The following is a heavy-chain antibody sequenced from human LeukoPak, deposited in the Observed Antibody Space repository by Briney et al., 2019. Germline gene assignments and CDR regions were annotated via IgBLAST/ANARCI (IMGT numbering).Heavy chain of an antibody. CDR2: IIPMLSTT. J-gene: IGHJ6*02. CDR3: ATYNVDYYDTSDGMDV. CDR1: GGTFRSYA. V-gene: IGHV1-69*04. Sequence: SVKVSCKASGGTFRSYAINWVRQAPGQGLEWMGRIIPMLSTTNYAQKLQGRVTITADKSTNTAYMELSSLRSEDTAVYYCATYNVDYYDTSDGMDVWGQGTTVTVSS. D-gene: IGHD3-22*01.